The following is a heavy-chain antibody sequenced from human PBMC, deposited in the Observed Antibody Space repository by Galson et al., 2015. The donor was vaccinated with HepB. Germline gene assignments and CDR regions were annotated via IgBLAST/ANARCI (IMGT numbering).Heavy chain of an antibody. Sequence: LRLSCAASGFTFSNYWMHWVRQAPGKGLVWVSRINSDGSTTNYADSVKGRSTISRDNAKNTLSLQINSLRTEDAAVYYCARGGSSGYSYGFLWGQGTLVTVSS. CDR2: INSDGSTT. CDR3: ARGGSSGYSYGFL. J-gene: IGHJ4*02. CDR1: GFTFSNYW. D-gene: IGHD5-18*01. V-gene: IGHV3-74*01.